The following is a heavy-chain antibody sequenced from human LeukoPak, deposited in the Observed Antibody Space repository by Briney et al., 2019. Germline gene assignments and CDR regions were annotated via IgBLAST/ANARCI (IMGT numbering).Heavy chain of an antibody. Sequence: PSETLSLTCTVSGGSISSSSYYWGWIRQPSGKGLEWIGSIYYSGSTYYNPSLKSRVTISVDTSKNQFSLKLSSVTAADTAVYYCARIAAADDYFDYWGQGTLVTVSS. V-gene: IGHV4-39*01. CDR2: IYYSGST. CDR3: ARIAAADDYFDY. D-gene: IGHD6-13*01. J-gene: IGHJ4*02. CDR1: GGSISSSSYY.